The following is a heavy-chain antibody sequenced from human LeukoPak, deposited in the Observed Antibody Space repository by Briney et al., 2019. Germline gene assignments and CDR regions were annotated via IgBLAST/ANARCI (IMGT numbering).Heavy chain of an antibody. J-gene: IGHJ4*02. V-gene: IGHV3-13*01. Sequence: PGGSLRLSCAASGCTFSSYDMHWVRQAAGKGLEWVSAICTAGDTYYPGSVKGRFTISRENAKNSLYLQMNSLRAGDTAVYYCARDWWGTIFGVAPLRPPKPPDYWGQGTLVTVSS. CDR2: ICTAGDT. D-gene: IGHD3-3*01. CDR1: GCTFSSYD. CDR3: ARDWWGTIFGVAPLRPPKPPDY.